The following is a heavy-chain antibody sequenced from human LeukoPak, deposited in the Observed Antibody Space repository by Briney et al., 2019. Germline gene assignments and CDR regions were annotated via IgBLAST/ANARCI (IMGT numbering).Heavy chain of an antibody. CDR1: GGSFSGYY. CDR3: ARHETPARFDP. V-gene: IGHV4-34*01. CDR2: ISHSGST. Sequence: PSETLSLTCAVSGGSFSGYYWSWIRQPPGKGLEWIGEISHSGSTNYSPSLKSRVTISVDTSKNQFSLKLSSVTAADTAVYYCARHETPARFDPWGQGTLVTVSS. J-gene: IGHJ5*02.